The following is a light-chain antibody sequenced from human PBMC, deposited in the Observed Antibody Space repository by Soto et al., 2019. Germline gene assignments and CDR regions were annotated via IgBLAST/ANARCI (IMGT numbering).Light chain of an antibody. Sequence: QSVLTQPPSVSGAPGQRVTISCAGSSXSIGAGYDVHWYQQLPGAAPKLLIYANSNRPSGVPDRFSGSKSGTSASLAITGLQAEDEADYYCQSYESSLYGYVFGSGTKVSFL. CDR2: ANS. J-gene: IGLJ1*01. V-gene: IGLV1-40*01. CDR1: SXSIGAGYD. CDR3: QSYESSLYGYV.